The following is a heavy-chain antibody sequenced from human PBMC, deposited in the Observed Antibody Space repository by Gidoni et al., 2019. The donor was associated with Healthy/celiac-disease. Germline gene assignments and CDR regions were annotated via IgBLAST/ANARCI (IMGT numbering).Heavy chain of an antibody. J-gene: IGHJ6*02. CDR1: GYSFTSYW. Sequence: EVQLVQSGAEVKKPGESLKLSCKGSGYSFTSYWIGSVRQMPGKGLEWMGIIYPGDSDTRYSPSFQGQVTISADKSISTAYLQWSSLKASDTAMYYCARRGVSCGGDCYFTKYPYYYYGMDVWGQGTTVTVSS. D-gene: IGHD2-21*01. CDR3: ARRGVSCGGDCYFTKYPYYYYGMDV. CDR2: IYPGDSDT. V-gene: IGHV5-51*01.